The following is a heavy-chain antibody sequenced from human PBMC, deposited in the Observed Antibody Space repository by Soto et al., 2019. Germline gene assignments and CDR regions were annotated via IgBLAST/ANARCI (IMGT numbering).Heavy chain of an antibody. CDR2: ISSSSYI. CDR1: GFTFSSYS. Sequence: PGGSLRLSCAASGFTFSSYSMNWVRQAPGKGLEWVSSISSSSYIYYADSVKGRFTISRDNAKNSLYLQMNSLRAEDTAVYYCARDETLPGIAAAGSDYWGQGTLVTVSS. V-gene: IGHV3-21*01. CDR3: ARDETLPGIAAAGSDY. J-gene: IGHJ4*02. D-gene: IGHD6-13*01.